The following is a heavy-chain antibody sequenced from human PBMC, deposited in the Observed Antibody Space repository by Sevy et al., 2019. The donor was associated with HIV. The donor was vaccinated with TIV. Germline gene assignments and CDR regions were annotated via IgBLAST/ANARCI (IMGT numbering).Heavy chain of an antibody. J-gene: IGHJ6*02. CDR2: IKVDGSEQ. CDR1: GFTFSNYW. V-gene: IGHV3-7*03. CDR3: ARDCSSTTCLWGLDV. Sequence: GGSLRLSCAASGFTFSNYWMTWVRQAPGKGLEWVANIKVDGSEQYYVDSVKGRFTISRDNAKNSLYLQMNSLRAEDTAVYHCARDCSSTTCLWGLDVWGQGTTVTVSS. D-gene: IGHD2-2*01.